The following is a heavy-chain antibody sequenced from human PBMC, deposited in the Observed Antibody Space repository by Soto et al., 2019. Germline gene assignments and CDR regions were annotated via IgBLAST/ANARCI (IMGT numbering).Heavy chain of an antibody. V-gene: IGHV4-39*01. Sequence: SDPLSLTCTVSGSSITISSYYRGWIRQPPGKGLEWIGNIYYSGSTYYNTSLKSRVTISADTSKNQFSLKLSSVTAADTAVYYCMLGSGWKDFDYWGQGTLVTVS. J-gene: IGHJ4*02. D-gene: IGHD3-22*01. CDR1: GSSITISSYY. CDR2: IYYSGST. CDR3: MLGSGWKDFDY.